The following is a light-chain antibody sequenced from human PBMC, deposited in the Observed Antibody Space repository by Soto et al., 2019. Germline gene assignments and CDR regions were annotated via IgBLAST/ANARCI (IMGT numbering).Light chain of an antibody. CDR2: GAS. Sequence: EIVLTQSPGTLSLSPGERATLSCRASQSVSSSYLAWYQQKPGQAPRLLIYGASTRATGIPARFSGSGSGTEFTLTISSLQSDDFAVYYCQQYTNRPPWTFGQGTKVDLK. V-gene: IGKV3-15*01. CDR3: QQYTNRPPWT. J-gene: IGKJ1*01. CDR1: QSVSSSY.